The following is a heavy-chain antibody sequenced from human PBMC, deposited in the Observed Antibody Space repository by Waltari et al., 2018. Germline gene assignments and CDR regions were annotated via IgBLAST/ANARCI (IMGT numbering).Heavy chain of an antibody. CDR2: IYYSGST. Sequence: QVQLQESGPGLVKPSETLSLTCTVAGGSISSSYWSWIRQPPGKGLEWIGYIYYSGSTNYNPSLKSRVTISVDTSKNQFSLKLSSVTAADTAVYYCARFLPDRGYNYGYNYWGQGTLVTVSS. CDR3: ARFLPDRGYNYGYNY. V-gene: IGHV4-59*01. J-gene: IGHJ4*02. D-gene: IGHD5-18*01. CDR1: GGSISSSY.